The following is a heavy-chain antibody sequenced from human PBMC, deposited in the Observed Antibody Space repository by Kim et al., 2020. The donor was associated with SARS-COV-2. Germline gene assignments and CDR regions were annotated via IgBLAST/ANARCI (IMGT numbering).Heavy chain of an antibody. V-gene: IGHV4-39*01. CDR3: ARHSSWREKFFDY. J-gene: IGHJ4*02. D-gene: IGHD6-13*01. Sequence: YNPSLKSRVTISVDTSKNQFSLNLSSVTAADTAVYYCARHSSWREKFFDYWGQGTLVTVSS.